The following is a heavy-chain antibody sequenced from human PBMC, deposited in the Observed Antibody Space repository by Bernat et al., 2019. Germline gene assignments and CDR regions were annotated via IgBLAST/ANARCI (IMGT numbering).Heavy chain of an antibody. Sequence: QVQLVESGGGVVQPGRSLRLSCAASGFTFSNYGIHWVRQAPGKGPEWVALISYDGSKKYYADSVRGRFTISRDNSKNTLYVQMNSLRAEDTAVYYCATSSIAAQYYYYGMDVWGQGTTVTVSS. D-gene: IGHD6-6*01. J-gene: IGHJ6*02. V-gene: IGHV3-30*03. CDR2: ISYDGSKK. CDR1: GFTFSNYG. CDR3: ATSSIAAQYYYYGMDV.